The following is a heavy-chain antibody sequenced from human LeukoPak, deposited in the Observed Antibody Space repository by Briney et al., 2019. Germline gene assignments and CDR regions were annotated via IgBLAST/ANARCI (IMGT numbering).Heavy chain of an antibody. CDR3: ARRVDGSGRYRGYYYYYMDV. Sequence: GGSLRLSCVASGFIFSSYDMDWVRQAPGKGLEWVASISSSSYYIYYSDSLKGRFTISRDNAKNSLYLQMNSLRAEDTALYYCARRVDGSGRYRGYYYYYMDVWGKGTTVTISS. CDR1: GFIFSSYD. J-gene: IGHJ6*03. V-gene: IGHV3-21*04. CDR2: ISSSSYYI. D-gene: IGHD3-10*01.